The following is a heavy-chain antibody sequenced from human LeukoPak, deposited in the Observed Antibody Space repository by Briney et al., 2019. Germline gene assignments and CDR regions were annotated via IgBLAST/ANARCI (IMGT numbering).Heavy chain of an antibody. CDR2: ISFDGSNQ. J-gene: IGHJ4*02. CDR3: AKPPEVGATVGYFDY. Sequence: GGSLRLSCAASGFTFSSYGMHWVRQAPAKGLEWVALISFDGSNQYYADSVKGRFTISRDNSKNTLFLQMNSPRAEDTAVYYCAKPPEVGATVGYFDYWGQGTLVTVSS. D-gene: IGHD1-26*01. V-gene: IGHV3-30*18. CDR1: GFTFSSYG.